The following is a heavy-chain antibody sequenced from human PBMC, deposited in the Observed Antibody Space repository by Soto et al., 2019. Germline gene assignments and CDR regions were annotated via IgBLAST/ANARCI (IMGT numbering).Heavy chain of an antibody. CDR3: ARSPGAAVRSYYFDY. D-gene: IGHD6-13*01. CDR2: IIPIFGTA. J-gene: IGHJ4*02. Sequence: GASVKVSCKASGGTFRSYAISWVRQAPGQGLESMGGIIPIFGTANYAQKFQGRVTITADESTSTAYMELSSLRSGDTAVYYCARSPGAAVRSYYFDYWGQGTLVTVSS. CDR1: GGTFRSYA. V-gene: IGHV1-69*13.